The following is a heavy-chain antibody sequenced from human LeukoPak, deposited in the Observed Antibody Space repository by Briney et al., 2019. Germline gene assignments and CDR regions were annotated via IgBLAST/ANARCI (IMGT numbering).Heavy chain of an antibody. V-gene: IGHV1-2*02. CDR3: ARDAIIVSFPNWFDP. D-gene: IGHD3-22*01. Sequence: GASVKVSCKASGYTFTGYYMHWVRQAPGQGLEWMGWINPNSGGTNYAQKFQGRVTMTRDTSISTAYMELSRLRSDDTAVYYCARDAIIVSFPNWFDPWGQGTLVTVSS. CDR1: GYTFTGYY. J-gene: IGHJ5*02. CDR2: INPNSGGT.